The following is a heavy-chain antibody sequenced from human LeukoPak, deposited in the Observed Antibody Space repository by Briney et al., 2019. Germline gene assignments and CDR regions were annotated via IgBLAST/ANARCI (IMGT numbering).Heavy chain of an antibody. CDR3: AREVRRAAAGTLVWYGIDV. CDR2: IRQDGSEK. Sequence: GGTLRLSCAASGFTFSSYWMSWVRQAPGPGLEWAGNIRQDGSEKSYVNSVNGRLTISRDNAKNSLYLQMNSLIAEDTAVDYCAREVRRAAAGTLVWYGIDVWGQGTTVTVSS. D-gene: IGHD6-13*01. J-gene: IGHJ6*02. CDR1: GFTFSSYW. V-gene: IGHV3-7*01.